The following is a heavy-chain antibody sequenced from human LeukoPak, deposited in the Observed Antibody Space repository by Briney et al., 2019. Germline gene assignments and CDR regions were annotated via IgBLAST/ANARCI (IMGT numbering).Heavy chain of an antibody. Sequence: GGSLRLSCAASGSTFTSYTMNWVRQAPGKGLEWVSSISSTSTYIFYADSVKGRFTISRDNAKNSLYLQMNSLRAEDTAVYYCARDFLNTFDIWGQGTMVTVFS. D-gene: IGHD1/OR15-1a*01. V-gene: IGHV3-21*01. CDR1: GSTFTSYT. J-gene: IGHJ3*02. CDR2: ISSTSTYI. CDR3: ARDFLNTFDI.